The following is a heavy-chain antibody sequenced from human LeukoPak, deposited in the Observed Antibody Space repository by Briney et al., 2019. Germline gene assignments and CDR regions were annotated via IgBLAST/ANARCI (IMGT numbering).Heavy chain of an antibody. J-gene: IGHJ3*02. CDR2: IYTSGST. V-gene: IGHV4-61*02. CDR1: GGSISSGSYY. CDR3: ADGEAFDI. Sequence: PSETLSLTCTVSGGSISSGSYYWSWIRQPAGKGLEWIGRIYTSGSTNYNPSLKSRVTISVDTSKNQFSLKLSSVTAADTAVYYCADGEAFDIWGQGTMVTVSS. D-gene: IGHD3-10*01.